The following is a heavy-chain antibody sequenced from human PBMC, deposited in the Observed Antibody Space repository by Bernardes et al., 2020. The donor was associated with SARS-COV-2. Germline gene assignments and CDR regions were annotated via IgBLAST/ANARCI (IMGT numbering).Heavy chain of an antibody. Sequence: SETLSLTCAVYGGSTNGYYWSWIRQPPGKGLEWIAYTKSGGTTKYNPSLKSRATISIDGSKNQLTLKLTAVTAADAAVYYCARDIGSRCGGDCYVFDIWGQGTVVTISS. CDR2: TKSGGTT. D-gene: IGHD2-21*02. CDR1: GGSTNGYY. J-gene: IGHJ3*02. V-gene: IGHV4-34*11. CDR3: ARDIGSRCGGDCYVFDI.